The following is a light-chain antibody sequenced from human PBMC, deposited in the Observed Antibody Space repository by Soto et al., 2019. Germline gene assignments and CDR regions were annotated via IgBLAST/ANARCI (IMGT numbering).Light chain of an antibody. CDR3: RSYTSISTWV. V-gene: IGLV2-14*01. Sequence: QSVLTQPASVSGSPGQSITISCTGSSSDVGGYHYVSWYQQHPGKAPKLMIYEVSTRPSGVSNRVSGSKSGNTASLTISGLQAEDEAHYYCRSYTSISTWVFGGGTKLTVL. J-gene: IGLJ3*02. CDR2: EVS. CDR1: SSDVGGYHY.